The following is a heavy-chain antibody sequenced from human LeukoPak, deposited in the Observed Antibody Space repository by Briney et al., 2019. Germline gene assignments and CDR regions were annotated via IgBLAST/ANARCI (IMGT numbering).Heavy chain of an antibody. D-gene: IGHD3-10*01. J-gene: IGHJ4*02. V-gene: IGHV3-30*18. CDR1: GFTFSSYG. CDR3: AKDAGITMVRGVSSYYFDY. CDR2: ISYDGSNK. Sequence: GGSLRLSCAASGFTFSSYGMHWVRQAPGKGLEWVAVISYDGSNKYYADSVKGRFTISRDNSKNTLYLQMNSLRAEDTAVYYRAKDAGITMVRGVSSYYFDYWGQGTLVTVSS.